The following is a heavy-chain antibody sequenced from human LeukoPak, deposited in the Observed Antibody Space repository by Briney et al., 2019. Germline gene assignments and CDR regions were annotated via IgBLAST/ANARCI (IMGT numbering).Heavy chain of an antibody. J-gene: IGHJ5*02. D-gene: IGHD4-17*01. Sequence: SETLSLTCTVSGGSISNCYWTWIRQPPGKGLEWIGYMSYSGRNNQHPSLKSRVTISVDASKNQFSLTLRSVTAADTAVYYCARRCSGDYGHWFDPWGQGTLVTVSS. CDR1: GGSISNCY. CDR3: ARRCSGDYGHWFDP. CDR2: MSYSGRN. V-gene: IGHV4-59*08.